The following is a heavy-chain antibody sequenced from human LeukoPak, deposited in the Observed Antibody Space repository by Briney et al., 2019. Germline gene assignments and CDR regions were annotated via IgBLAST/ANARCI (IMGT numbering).Heavy chain of an antibody. Sequence: ASVKVSCKASGYTFTGYYMHWVRQAPGQGLEWMGWINPNSGGTNYAQKFKGRVTMTRDTSISTAYMELSRLRSDDTAVYYCARILEYSSSADYWGQGTLVTVSS. CDR1: GYTFTGYY. CDR3: ARILEYSSSADY. CDR2: INPNSGGT. J-gene: IGHJ4*02. D-gene: IGHD6-6*01. V-gene: IGHV1-2*02.